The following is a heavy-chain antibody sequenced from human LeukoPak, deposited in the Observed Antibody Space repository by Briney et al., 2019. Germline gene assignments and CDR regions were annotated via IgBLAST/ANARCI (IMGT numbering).Heavy chain of an antibody. D-gene: IGHD2-2*01. CDR1: GFTASSNY. J-gene: IGHJ6*03. CDR2: IYSGGST. Sequence: GGSLRLSCAASGFTASSNYMSWVRQAPGKGLEWVSVIYSGGSTYYADSVKGRFTISRDNSKNTLYLQMNSLRAEDTAVYYCARDPPQYCSSTSCYYYYYMDVWGKGTTVTVSS. V-gene: IGHV3-66*02. CDR3: ARDPPQYCSSTSCYYYYYMDV.